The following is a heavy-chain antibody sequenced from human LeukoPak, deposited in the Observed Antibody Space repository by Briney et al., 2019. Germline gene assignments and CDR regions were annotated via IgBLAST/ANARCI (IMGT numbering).Heavy chain of an antibody. CDR3: ARRGFSDSRGYYPDFDY. CDR2: ARDKANSHTT. V-gene: IGHV3-72*01. CDR1: GFTFSSYA. J-gene: IGHJ4*02. Sequence: PGGSLRLSCAASGFTFSSYAMSWVRQAPGKGLEWVGRARDKANSHTTVYAASVRGRFIISRGDSKSSLFLQMNGLKTEDTAVYFCARRGFSDSRGYYPDFDYWGRGTLVTVSS. D-gene: IGHD3-22*01.